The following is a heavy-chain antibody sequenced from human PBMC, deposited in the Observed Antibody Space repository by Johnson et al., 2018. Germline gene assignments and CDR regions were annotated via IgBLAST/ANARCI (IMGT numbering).Heavy chain of an antibody. J-gene: IGHJ3*02. V-gene: IGHV3-13*01. CDR2: IGTAGDT. D-gene: IGHD5-12*01. Sequence: VQLVESGGGLVQPGGSLRLSCAASGFTFSSYDMHWVRQATGKGLEWVSAIGTAGDTYYPGSVKGRFTISRENAKNSLYLQMNSLRAGDTAVYYCARGGFVDAFDIWGQGTMVTVSS. CDR1: GFTFSSYD. CDR3: ARGGFVDAFDI.